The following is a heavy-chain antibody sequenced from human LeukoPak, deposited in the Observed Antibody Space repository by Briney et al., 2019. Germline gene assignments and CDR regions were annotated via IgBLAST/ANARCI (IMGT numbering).Heavy chain of an antibody. CDR1: GYTFTSYG. V-gene: IGHV1-18*01. J-gene: IGHJ3*02. CDR2: ISAYNGNT. CDR3: ARDSGPWAPYFDWTRDAFDI. Sequence: ASVKVSCKASGYTFTSYGISWVRQAPGQGLEWMGWISAYNGNTNYAQKLQGRVTMTTDTSTSTAYMELRSLRSDDTAVYYCARDSGPWAPYFDWTRDAFDIWGQGTMVTVSS. D-gene: IGHD3-9*01.